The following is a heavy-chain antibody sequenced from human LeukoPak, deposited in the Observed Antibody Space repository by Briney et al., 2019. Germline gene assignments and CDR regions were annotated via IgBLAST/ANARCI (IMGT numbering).Heavy chain of an antibody. Sequence: SQTLSLTCAISGYSVSSNSAAWNWIRQSPSRGLEWLGRTYYRSEWYNDYAVSVKSRITINPDTSKNQFSLQLNSVTPEDTAVYNCVRDVVGPYSNYAWFFDLWGRGTLVTVSS. CDR2: TYYRSEWYN. V-gene: IGHV6-1*01. J-gene: IGHJ2*01. CDR1: GYSVSSNSAA. CDR3: VRDVVGPYSNYAWFFDL. D-gene: IGHD4-11*01.